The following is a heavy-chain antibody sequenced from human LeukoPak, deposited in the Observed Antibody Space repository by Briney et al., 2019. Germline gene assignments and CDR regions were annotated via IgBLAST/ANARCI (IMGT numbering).Heavy chain of an antibody. D-gene: IGHD3-10*01. CDR1: GYTFTDYY. J-gene: IGHJ4*02. CDR2: VNPENGGT. Sequence: ASVKVSCKASGYTFTDYYVYWVRQAPGQGLEWMGWVNPENGGTNYAQNFQGRVTMTRDTSISTAFMELSSLRSDDTAVYYCARGDGRGEVWGQGALVTVSS. CDR3: ARGDGRGEV. V-gene: IGHV1-2*02.